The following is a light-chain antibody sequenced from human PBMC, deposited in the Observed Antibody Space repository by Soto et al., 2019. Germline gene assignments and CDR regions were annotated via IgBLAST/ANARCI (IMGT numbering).Light chain of an antibody. J-gene: IGKJ2*01. Sequence: DIVMTQSPDSLAVSLGERDTINCKSSQSVLYSSNNKNYLAWYQQRPGQPPKLLIYWASTLKSGVPVRFSGSGSGTYFTLTITSLQAEDVAVYYSQQYESTPPSFGQGTKLEIK. CDR1: QSVLYSSNNKNY. V-gene: IGKV4-1*01. CDR3: QQYESTPPS. CDR2: WAS.